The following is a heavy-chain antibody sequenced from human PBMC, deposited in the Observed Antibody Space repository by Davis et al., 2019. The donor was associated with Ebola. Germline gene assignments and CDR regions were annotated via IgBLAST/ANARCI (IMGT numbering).Heavy chain of an antibody. CDR1: GFTVSSYY. CDR2: FYVGGAT. D-gene: IGHD3-10*01. V-gene: IGHV3-53*01. Sequence: PGGSLRLSCAASGFTVSSYYMSWVRQAPGKGLEWVSVFYVGGATYYANSVKGRFTISRDISKNTLYLQMNSLRAEDTAVYYCARAIGGPKDYWGQGTLVTVSS. J-gene: IGHJ4*02. CDR3: ARAIGGPKDY.